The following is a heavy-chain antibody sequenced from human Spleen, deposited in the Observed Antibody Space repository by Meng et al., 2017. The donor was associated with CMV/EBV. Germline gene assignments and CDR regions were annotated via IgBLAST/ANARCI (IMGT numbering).Heavy chain of an antibody. CDR2: VYNSGNT. J-gene: IGHJ4*02. CDR3: ARLYGEIR. CDR1: GDSLRSSSYY. Sequence: SETLSLTCSVSGDSLRSSSYYWGWIRQPPGKGPEWIGSVYNSGNTYYNPSLKSRYRVSIDTSKNQFYLKVNSVTAADTAVYYCARLYGEIRWGQGTLVTVSS. D-gene: IGHD4-17*01. V-gene: IGHV4-39*01.